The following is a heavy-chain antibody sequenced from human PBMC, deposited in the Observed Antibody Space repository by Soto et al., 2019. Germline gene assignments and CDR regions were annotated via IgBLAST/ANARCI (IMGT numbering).Heavy chain of an antibody. Sequence: QVPLVQSGAEVKKPGASVKVSCKVSGYTLTELSMHWVRQAPGKGLEWMGGFDPEDGETIYAQKFQGRVTMTEDTSTDTAYMELSSLRSEDTAVYYCATLNPITGTTLSDYYYMDVWGKGTTVTVSS. CDR2: FDPEDGET. CDR3: ATLNPITGTTLSDYYYMDV. J-gene: IGHJ6*03. CDR1: GYTLTELS. V-gene: IGHV1-24*01. D-gene: IGHD1-7*01.